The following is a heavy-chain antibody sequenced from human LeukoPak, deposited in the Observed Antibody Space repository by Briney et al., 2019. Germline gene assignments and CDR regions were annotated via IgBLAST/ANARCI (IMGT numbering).Heavy chain of an antibody. V-gene: IGHV6-1*01. CDR3: ARSGSWRFDY. CDR2: TYYKSKWYN. CDR1: GDSVSSNSAA. D-gene: IGHD1-26*01. Sequence: SQTLSLTCAISGDSVSSNSAAWNWVRQSPSRGLEWLGRTYYKSKWYNDYAVSVRGRITINPDTSKNQFSLQLNSVTPEDTAVYYCARSGSWRFDYWGQGTLVTVSS. J-gene: IGHJ4*02.